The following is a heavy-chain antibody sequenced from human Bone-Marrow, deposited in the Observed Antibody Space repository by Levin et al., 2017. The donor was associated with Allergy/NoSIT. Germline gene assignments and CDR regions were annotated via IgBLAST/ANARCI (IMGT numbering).Heavy chain of an antibody. J-gene: IGHJ4*02. CDR3: ARAQLKRGPIDY. CDR1: GYTFTSYY. D-gene: IGHD1-1*01. Sequence: GESLKISCKASGYTFTSYYMHWVRQAPGQGLEWMGIINPSGGSTSYAQKFQGRVTMTRDTSTSTVYMELSSLRSEDTAVYYCARAQLKRGPIDYWGQGTLVTVSS. V-gene: IGHV1-46*01. CDR2: INPSGGST.